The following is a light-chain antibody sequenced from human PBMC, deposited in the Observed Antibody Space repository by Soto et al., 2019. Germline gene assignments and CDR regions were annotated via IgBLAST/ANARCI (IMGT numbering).Light chain of an antibody. CDR1: SSDVGGYNY. CDR2: DVS. CDR3: SSYTSSSTLGV. J-gene: IGLJ2*01. V-gene: IGLV2-14*01. Sequence: SALTKPASVSGSHGQSITISCTGTSSDVGGYNYVSWYQQHPGQAPKLMIYDVSNRPSGVSNRFSGSKSGNTASLTISGLQAEDEADYYCSSYTSSSTLGVFGGGTKVTVL.